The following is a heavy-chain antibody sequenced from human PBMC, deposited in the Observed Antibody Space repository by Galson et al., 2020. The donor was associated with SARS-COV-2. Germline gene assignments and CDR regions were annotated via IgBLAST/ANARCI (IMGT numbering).Heavy chain of an antibody. J-gene: IGHJ5*02. CDR2: IYNTGST. D-gene: IGHD6-19*01. CDR1: GGSISSTSYL. CDR3: ARDATSSGWFNWFDP. Sequence: SETLSLTCSVSGGSISSTSYLWGWIRQPPGKGLEWIGSIYNTGSTHYNPSLESRATISVDTSKNHFSLKLSSVTAADMAVYYCARDATSSGWFNWFDPWGRGTLVTVSS. V-gene: IGHV4-39*07.